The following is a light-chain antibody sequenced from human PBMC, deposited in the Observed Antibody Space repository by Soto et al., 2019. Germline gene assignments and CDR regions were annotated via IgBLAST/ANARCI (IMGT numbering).Light chain of an antibody. CDR1: QSVSSN. V-gene: IGKV3-15*01. J-gene: IGKJ5*01. CDR2: GAS. Sequence: EIVMTQSPATLSVSPGERATLSCRASQSVSSNLAWYQQKPGQAPRLLIYGASTRATGIPARFSGSGSGTEFTLTISSPQSEDFAVYYCQQSNTWPLTFAQGTRLEIK. CDR3: QQSNTWPLT.